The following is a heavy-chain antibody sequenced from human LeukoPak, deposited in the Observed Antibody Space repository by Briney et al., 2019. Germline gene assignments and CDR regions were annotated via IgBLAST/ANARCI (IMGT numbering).Heavy chain of an antibody. CDR2: IIPIFGTA. J-gene: IGHJ6*02. D-gene: IGHD4-17*01. CDR1: GGTFISYA. CDR3: ARGLTVTTYYYYGMDV. Sequence: ASVKVSCKASGGTFISYAISWVRQAPGQGLEWMGGIIPIFGTANYAQKFQGRVTITADESTSTAYMELSSLRSEDTAVYYCARGLTVTTYYYYGMDVWGQGTTVTVSS. V-gene: IGHV1-69*13.